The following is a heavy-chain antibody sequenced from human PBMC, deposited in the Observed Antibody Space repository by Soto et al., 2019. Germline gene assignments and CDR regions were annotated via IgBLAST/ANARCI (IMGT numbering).Heavy chain of an antibody. V-gene: IGHV3-9*01. CDR2: MNWNSGSI. CDR3: AKAWSSSGGGMDV. CDR1: GFSFGDYG. D-gene: IGHD6-6*01. J-gene: IGHJ6*02. Sequence: EVQLVESGGGLVQPGRSLRLSCAASGFSFGDYGMHWVRQPPGKGLEWVSGMNWNSGSIDYADSVKGRFTISSDNAKNSLYLQMNSLRDEDTALYYCAKAWSSSGGGMDVWGQGTTVTVSS.